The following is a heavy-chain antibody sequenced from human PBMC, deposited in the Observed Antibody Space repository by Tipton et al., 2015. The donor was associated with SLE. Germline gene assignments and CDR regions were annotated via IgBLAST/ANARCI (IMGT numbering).Heavy chain of an antibody. J-gene: IGHJ3*02. D-gene: IGHD2-8*01. Sequence: TLFLTCTVSGGSISTYYWSWIRQPPGRGLEWIGYIYYSGSTNYNPSLKSRVTISVDTSKNQFSLKLSSVTAADTAVYYCARHDGQWDAFDIWGQGTVVTVSS. V-gene: IGHV4-59*08. CDR2: IYYSGST. CDR3: ARHDGQWDAFDI. CDR1: GGSISTYY.